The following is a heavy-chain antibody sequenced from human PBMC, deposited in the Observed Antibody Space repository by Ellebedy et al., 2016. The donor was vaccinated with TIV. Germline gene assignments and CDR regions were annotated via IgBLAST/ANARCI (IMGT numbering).Heavy chain of an antibody. J-gene: IGHJ5*02. Sequence: GESLKISCAASGFTFHSYGMHWVRQAPGKGLEWVTFIRYDGSDKYYADSVKGRFNVSRDNSKNTLTLQMNSLRLEDTAVYYCAKVLFAFGEFESPFDPWGQGTLVIVSS. D-gene: IGHD3-10*01. CDR3: AKVLFAFGEFESPFDP. CDR1: GFTFHSYG. V-gene: IGHV3-30*02. CDR2: IRYDGSDK.